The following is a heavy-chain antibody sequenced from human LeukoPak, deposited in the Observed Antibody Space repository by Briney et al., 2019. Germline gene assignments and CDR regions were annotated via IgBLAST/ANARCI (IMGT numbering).Heavy chain of an antibody. D-gene: IGHD2-2*01. V-gene: IGHV1-69*04. J-gene: IGHJ4*02. CDR1: RGTFSSYA. CDR3: ARGSRYCSSTSYYWGYYFDY. Sequence: SVKVSCKASRGTFSSYAIIWVRQAPGQGLEWMGRIIPILGIANYAQKFQGRVTITADKSTSTAYMELSSLRSEDTAVYYCARGSRYCSSTSYYWGYYFDYWGQGTLVTVSS. CDR2: IIPILGIA.